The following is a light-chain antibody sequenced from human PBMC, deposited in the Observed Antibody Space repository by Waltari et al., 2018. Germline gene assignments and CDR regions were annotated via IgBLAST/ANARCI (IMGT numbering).Light chain of an antibody. Sequence: QSALTQPPSVSGSPGQSVTISCTGTSNDIGNDNRVSWYQQPPGTAPKLMIHEVNNRPSGVPDRFSGSKSGNPASLTISALQAEDEADYYCASYTSTNTFVFGGGTKLAVL. CDR3: ASYTSTNTFV. V-gene: IGLV2-18*02. J-gene: IGLJ2*01. CDR1: SNDIGNDNR. CDR2: EVN.